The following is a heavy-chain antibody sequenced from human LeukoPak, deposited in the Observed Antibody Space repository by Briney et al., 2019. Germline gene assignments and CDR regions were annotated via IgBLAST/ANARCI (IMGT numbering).Heavy chain of an antibody. CDR3: ARHGRIVSSFDP. D-gene: IGHD3-16*02. CDR1: GGSISSYY. Sequence: PSETLPLTCTVSGGSISSYYWSWIRQPPGKGLEWIGYIYYSGSTNYNPSLKSRVTISVDTSKNQFSLKLSSVTAADTAVYYCARHGRIVSSFDPWGQGTLVTVSS. J-gene: IGHJ5*02. CDR2: IYYSGST. V-gene: IGHV4-59*08.